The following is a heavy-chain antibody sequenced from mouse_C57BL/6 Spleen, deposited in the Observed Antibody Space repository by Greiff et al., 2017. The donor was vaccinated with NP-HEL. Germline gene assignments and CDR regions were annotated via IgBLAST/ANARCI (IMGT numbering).Heavy chain of an antibody. Sequence: VQLQQSGAELVMPGASVKLSCKASGYTFTSYWMHWVKQRPGQGLEWIGEIDPSDSYTNYNQKFKGKSTLTVDKSSSTAYMQLSSLTSEDSAVYYCARRAQAYAMDYWGQGTSVTVSS. CDR3: ARRAQAYAMDY. CDR2: IDPSDSYT. J-gene: IGHJ4*01. D-gene: IGHD3-2*02. CDR1: GYTFTSYW. V-gene: IGHV1-69*01.